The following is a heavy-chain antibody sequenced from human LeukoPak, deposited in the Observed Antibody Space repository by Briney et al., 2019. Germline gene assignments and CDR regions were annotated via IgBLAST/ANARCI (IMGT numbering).Heavy chain of an antibody. Sequence: SETLSLTCTVSGGSISSYYWSWIRQPPGKGLVWIGYIHYSGSTNYSPSLKSRVTISVDTSKNQFSLKLSSVTAADTAVYYCARDVGYYDSSGYYPYYFDYWGQGTLVTVSS. CDR1: GGSISSYY. CDR3: ARDVGYYDSSGYYPYYFDY. J-gene: IGHJ4*02. V-gene: IGHV4-59*12. D-gene: IGHD3-22*01. CDR2: IHYSGST.